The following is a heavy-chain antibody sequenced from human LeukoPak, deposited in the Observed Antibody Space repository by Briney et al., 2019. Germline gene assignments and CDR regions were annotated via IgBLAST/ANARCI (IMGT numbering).Heavy chain of an antibody. D-gene: IGHD2-15*01. CDR3: ARFRVAAATTGFDY. CDR1: GFTFSSYW. CDR2: INPDGSSA. J-gene: IGHJ4*02. Sequence: GGSLRLSCAASGFTFSSYWMHWVRQAPGKGLVWVSRINPDGSSANYADSVKGRFTISRDNAKNTLYLQMNSPRAEDTAVYYCARFRVAAATTGFDYWGQGTLVTVSS. V-gene: IGHV3-74*01.